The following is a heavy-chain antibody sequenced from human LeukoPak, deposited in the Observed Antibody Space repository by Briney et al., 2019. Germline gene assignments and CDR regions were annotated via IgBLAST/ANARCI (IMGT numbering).Heavy chain of an antibody. V-gene: IGHV4-4*07. J-gene: IGHJ4*02. D-gene: IGHD2-21*02. CDR2: IYASGNT. CDR3: ARQGVATAIDY. Sequence: SETLSLTCTVSGGSISSYYWSWIRQPAGKGLEWIGRIYASGNTNYNPSLKSRVTMSVDTSKNLFALKLSSVTAADTAVYYCARQGVATAIDYWGQGTWSPSRQ. CDR1: GGSISSYY.